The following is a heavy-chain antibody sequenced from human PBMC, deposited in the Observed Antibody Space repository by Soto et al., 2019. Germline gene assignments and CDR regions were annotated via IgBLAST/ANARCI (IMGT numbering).Heavy chain of an antibody. J-gene: IGHJ3*02. CDR3: ARRNFAADAFDI. CDR2: MYYSGSA. Sequence: SETLSLTCSVSGGSITSFYWNCIRQPPGKRLEWIGFMYYSGSANYNPSLKSRVTISLDTSKNQLSLKLSSVTAADTAVYYCARRNFAADAFDIWGQGTLVTVS. V-gene: IGHV4-59*08. CDR1: GGSITSFY. D-gene: IGHD4-4*01.